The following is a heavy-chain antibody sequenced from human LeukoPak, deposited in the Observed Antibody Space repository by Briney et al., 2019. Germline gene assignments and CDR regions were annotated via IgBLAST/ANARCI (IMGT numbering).Heavy chain of an antibody. CDR3: ARVGEDGYNTFDY. V-gene: IGHV4-59*01. J-gene: IGHJ4*02. Sequence: SETLSLTCTVSGGSISSYYWSWIRQPPGKGLGWIGYIYYSGSTNYNPSLKSRVTISVDTSKNQFSLKLSSVTAADTAVYYCARVGEDGYNTFDYWGQGTLVTVSS. CDR1: GGSISSYY. CDR2: IYYSGST. D-gene: IGHD5-24*01.